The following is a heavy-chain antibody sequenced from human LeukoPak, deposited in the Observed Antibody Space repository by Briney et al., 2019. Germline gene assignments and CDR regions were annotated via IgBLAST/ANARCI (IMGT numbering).Heavy chain of an antibody. J-gene: IGHJ4*02. CDR2: ISYDGSYK. D-gene: IGHD3-22*01. CDR3: AKPQLMILVVTTMDY. CDR1: GFTFSSYG. Sequence: PGRSLRLSCAASGFTFSSYGMHWVRQAPGEGLEWVAVISYDGSYKYYADSVKGRFTISRDNSKNTLYLQMNSLRAEDTAVYYCAKPQLMILVVTTMDYWGQGTLVTVSS. V-gene: IGHV3-30*18.